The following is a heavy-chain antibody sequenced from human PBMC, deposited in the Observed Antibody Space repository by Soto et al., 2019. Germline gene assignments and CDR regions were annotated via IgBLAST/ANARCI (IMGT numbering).Heavy chain of an antibody. Sequence: SETLSLTCAVSGDSITGDNWWSWVRQPPGKGLEWIGEIHHSGATNYNPSLKSRVTISVDKSKNQFSLKLSSVTAADTAVYYCAREGTTVDSYYYYGMDVWGQGTTVTVS. CDR3: AREGTTVDSYYYYGMDV. CDR2: IHHSGAT. CDR1: GDSITGDNW. J-gene: IGHJ6*02. V-gene: IGHV4-4*02. D-gene: IGHD1-1*01.